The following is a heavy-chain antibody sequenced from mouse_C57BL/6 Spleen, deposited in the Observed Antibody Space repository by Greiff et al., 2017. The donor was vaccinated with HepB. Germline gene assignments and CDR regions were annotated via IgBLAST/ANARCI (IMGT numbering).Heavy chain of an antibody. J-gene: IGHJ4*01. V-gene: IGHV1-82*01. CDR1: GYAFSSSW. CDR2: IYPGDGDT. CDR3: ARSAGSSYAMDY. D-gene: IGHD1-1*01. Sequence: QVQLQQSGPELVKPGASVKISCKASGYAFSSSWMNWVKQRPGKGLEWIGRIYPGDGDTNYNGKFKGKATLTADKSSSTAYMQLSSLTSEDSAVYFCARSAGSSYAMDYWGQGTSVTVSS.